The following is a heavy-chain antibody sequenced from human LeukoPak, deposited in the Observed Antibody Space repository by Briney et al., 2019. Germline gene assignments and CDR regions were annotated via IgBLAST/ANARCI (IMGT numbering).Heavy chain of an antibody. V-gene: IGHV4-30-2*01. Sequence: SETLSLTCTVSGGSISSDGYYWSWIRQPRGKGLEWIGYIHESGSTYYNPPLKSRVTISVDRSKNQFSLKLSSVTAADTAVYYCARMAAVAAHNWFDPWGQGTLVTVSS. CDR3: ARMAAVAAHNWFDP. CDR2: IHESGST. CDR1: GGSISSDGYY. J-gene: IGHJ5*02. D-gene: IGHD2-15*01.